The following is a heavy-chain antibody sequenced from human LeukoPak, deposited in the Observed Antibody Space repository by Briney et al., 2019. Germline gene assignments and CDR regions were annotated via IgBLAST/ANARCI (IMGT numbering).Heavy chain of an antibody. Sequence: GGSLRLSCAASGFAFSDYYMSWIRQAPGKGLEWVSYISSSGSTIYYADSVKGRFTISRDNAKNSLYLQMNSLRAEDTAVYYCARGRRQYYYDSSGYPDYWGQGTLVTVSS. CDR1: GFAFSDYY. V-gene: IGHV3-11*01. CDR2: ISSSGSTI. D-gene: IGHD3-22*01. J-gene: IGHJ4*02. CDR3: ARGRRQYYYDSSGYPDY.